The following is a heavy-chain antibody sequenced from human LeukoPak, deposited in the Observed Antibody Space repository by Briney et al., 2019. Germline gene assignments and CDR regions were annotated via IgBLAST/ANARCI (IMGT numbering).Heavy chain of an antibody. J-gene: IGHJ4*02. V-gene: IGHV3-30*18. CDR1: GFTFSSYE. CDR2: ISSDGNNI. CDR3: PKRYVYNSGWYDY. Sequence: GGSLRLSCAASGFTFSSYEMNWVRQAPGKGLECIAFISSDGNNIYYADSVKGRFTITRDSSKNTLYLQMDSLRDEDTAVYYCPKRYVYNSGWYDYWGQGSLVTVSS. D-gene: IGHD6-19*01.